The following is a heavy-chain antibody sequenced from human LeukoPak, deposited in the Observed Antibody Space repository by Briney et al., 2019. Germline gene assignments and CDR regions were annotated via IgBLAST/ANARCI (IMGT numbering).Heavy chain of an antibody. CDR3: AKGAYDYIEIAYFDY. CDR1: GFSFNNYA. V-gene: IGHV3-23*01. J-gene: IGHJ4*02. D-gene: IGHD5-12*01. CDR2: IIGSSGST. Sequence: GGSLRLSCVAAGFSFNNYAMNWVRQAPGKGLEWVSLIIGSSGSTFYADSVKGRFTISRDKSKNTLYLQMNSLRAEDTAVYYCAKGAYDYIEIAYFDYWGQGSLVTVSS.